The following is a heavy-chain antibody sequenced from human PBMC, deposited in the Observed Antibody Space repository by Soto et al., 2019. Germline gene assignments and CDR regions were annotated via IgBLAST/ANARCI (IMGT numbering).Heavy chain of an antibody. V-gene: IGHV4-30-2*01. CDR2: IYHSGST. Sequence: SETLSLTCAVSGGSISSGGYSWSWIRQPPGKGLEWIGYIYHSGSTYYNPSLKSRVTISVDRSKNQFSLKLSSVTAADTAVYYCARDNRRYDILTGYHANWFDPWGQGTLVTVSS. CDR3: ARDNRRYDILTGYHANWFDP. J-gene: IGHJ5*02. D-gene: IGHD3-9*01. CDR1: GGSISSGGYS.